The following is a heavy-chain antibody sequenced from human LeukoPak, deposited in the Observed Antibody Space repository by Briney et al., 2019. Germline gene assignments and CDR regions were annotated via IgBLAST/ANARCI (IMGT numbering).Heavy chain of an antibody. J-gene: IGHJ4*02. CDR2: INPSGGST. CDR1: GYTFTSYY. D-gene: IGHD2-2*01. CDR3: ARGRGYCSSTSCPPGY. V-gene: IGHV1-46*01. Sequence: ASVTVSCKASGYTFTSYYVHWVRQAPGQGLEWMGIINPSGGSTSYAQKFQGRVTMTRDTSTSTVYMELSSLRSEDTAVYYCARGRGYCSSTSCPPGYWGQGTLVTVSS.